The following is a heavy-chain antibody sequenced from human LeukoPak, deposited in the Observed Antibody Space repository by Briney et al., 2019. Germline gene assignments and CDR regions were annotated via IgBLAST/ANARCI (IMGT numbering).Heavy chain of an antibody. CDR3: ARGADYGGNLGY. D-gene: IGHD4-23*01. CDR2: IYYSGST. Sequence: PSETLSLTCTVSGGSISSYYWSWIRQPPGKGLEWIGYIYYSGSTNYNPSLKSRVTISVDTSKNQFSLKLSSVTAADTAVYYCARGADYGGNLGYWGQGTLVTVSS. CDR1: GGSISSYY. V-gene: IGHV4-59*01. J-gene: IGHJ4*02.